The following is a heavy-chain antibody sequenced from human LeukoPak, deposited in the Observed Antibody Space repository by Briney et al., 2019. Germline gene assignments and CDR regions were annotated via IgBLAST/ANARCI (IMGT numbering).Heavy chain of an antibody. CDR2: IRYDGSNK. CDR3: AKDGSSSWYYGWFDP. Sequence: GGSLRLSCAASGFTFNSYGMHWVRQAPGKGLEWVAFIRYDGSNKYYADSVKGRFTISRDNSKNTLYLQMNSLRAEDTAVYYCAKDGSSSWYYGWFDPWGLGTLVTVSS. V-gene: IGHV3-30*02. J-gene: IGHJ5*02. D-gene: IGHD6-13*01. CDR1: GFTFNSYG.